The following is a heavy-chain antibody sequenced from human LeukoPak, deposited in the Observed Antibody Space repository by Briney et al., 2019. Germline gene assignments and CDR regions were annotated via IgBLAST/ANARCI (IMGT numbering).Heavy chain of an antibody. Sequence: GGSLRLSCAASGFTFSDYAMTWVRQAPGKGLEWASTINSGGAINYADSVKGRFTISRDNAQKSLYLQMNSLRAEDTAVYYCARDFEAAAEDYWGQGTLVTVSS. D-gene: IGHD6-13*01. CDR3: ARDFEAAAEDY. V-gene: IGHV3-69-1*01. CDR1: GFTFSDYA. CDR2: INSGGAI. J-gene: IGHJ4*02.